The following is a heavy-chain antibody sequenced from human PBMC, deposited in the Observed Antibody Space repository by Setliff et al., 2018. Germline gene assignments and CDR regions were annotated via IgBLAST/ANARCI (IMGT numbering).Heavy chain of an antibody. D-gene: IGHD5-18*01. J-gene: IGHJ4*02. CDR1: GGSFSGYY. CDR3: ARGGYSYGTIMSY. Sequence: SETLSLTCAVYGGSFSGYYWSWIRQPPGKGLEWIGEINHSGSTNYNPSLKSRVTISVDTSKNQFSLKLSSVTAADTAVYYCARGGYSYGTIMSYWGQGTLVTVSS. CDR2: INHSGST. V-gene: IGHV4-34*01.